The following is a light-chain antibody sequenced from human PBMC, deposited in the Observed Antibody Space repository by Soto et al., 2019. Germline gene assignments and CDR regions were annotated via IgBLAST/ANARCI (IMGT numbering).Light chain of an antibody. CDR3: QQYGSSPYT. V-gene: IGKV3-20*01. J-gene: IGKJ2*01. CDR2: GAS. CDR1: QSVSSSY. Sequence: EIVLTQSPGTLSLSPGERATLSCRASQSVSSSYLAWYQQKPGQAPRLLIYGASSRATGIPDRFSGSGSGTDFTLTISRREPEDFAVYYCQQYGSSPYTFGQWTKLEIK.